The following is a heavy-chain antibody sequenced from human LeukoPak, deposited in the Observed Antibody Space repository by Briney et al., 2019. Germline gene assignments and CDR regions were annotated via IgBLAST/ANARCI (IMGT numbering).Heavy chain of an antibody. V-gene: IGHV1-2*02. J-gene: IGHJ3*02. Sequence: ASVKVSCKASGYTFTGYYMHWVRQAPGQGLEWMGWINPNSGGTNYAQKFQGRVTMTRDTSISTAYMELSRLRSDDTAVYYSARDRSAYFDAFDIWGQGTMVTVSS. CDR1: GYTFTGYY. CDR3: ARDRSAYFDAFDI. D-gene: IGHD2/OR15-2a*01. CDR2: INPNSGGT.